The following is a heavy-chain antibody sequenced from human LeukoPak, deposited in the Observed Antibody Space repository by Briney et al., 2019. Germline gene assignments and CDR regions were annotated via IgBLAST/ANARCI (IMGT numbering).Heavy chain of an antibody. D-gene: IGHD3-22*01. CDR1: GYTFTCYY. CDR3: ARDHDSSGYLNWFDP. CDR2: INPNSGGA. J-gene: IGHJ5*02. V-gene: IGHV1-2*02. Sequence: ASVKVSCKASGYTFTCYYMHWVRQAPGQGLEWMGWINPNSGGANYAQKFQGRVTMTRDTSISTAYMELSRLRSDDTAVYYCARDHDSSGYLNWFDPWGQGTLVTVSS.